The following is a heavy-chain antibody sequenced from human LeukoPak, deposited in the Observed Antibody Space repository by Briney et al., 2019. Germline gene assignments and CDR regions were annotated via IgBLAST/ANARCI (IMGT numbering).Heavy chain of an antibody. Sequence: SETLSLTCTVSGGSISSGDYYWSWIRQPPGKGLEWIGYIYYSGSTYYNPSLKSRVTMSVDTSKNQFSLKLSSVTAADTAVYYCARMCAKVDTAMVIDYWGQGTLVTVSS. V-gene: IGHV4-30-4*08. CDR2: IYYSGST. CDR1: GGSISSGDYY. CDR3: ARMCAKVDTAMVIDY. D-gene: IGHD5-18*01. J-gene: IGHJ4*02.